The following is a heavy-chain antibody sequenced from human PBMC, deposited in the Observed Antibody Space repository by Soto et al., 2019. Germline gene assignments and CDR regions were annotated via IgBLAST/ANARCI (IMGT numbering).Heavy chain of an antibody. CDR1: GFTFSSYS. V-gene: IGHV3-48*02. Sequence: GGSLRLSCAASGFTFSSYSMNWVRQAPGKGLEWVSYISSSSSTIYYADSVKGRFTISRDNAKNSLYLQMNSLRDEDTAVYYWARGPRPGIAVDDNWFDPWGQGTLVTVSS. CDR3: ARGPRPGIAVDDNWFDP. D-gene: IGHD6-19*01. CDR2: ISSSSSTI. J-gene: IGHJ5*02.